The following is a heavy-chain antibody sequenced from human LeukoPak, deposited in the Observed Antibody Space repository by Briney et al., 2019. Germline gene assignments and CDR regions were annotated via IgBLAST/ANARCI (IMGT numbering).Heavy chain of an antibody. V-gene: IGHV3-23*01. J-gene: IGHJ4*02. CDR1: GFTFSSYA. CDR3: AKDPPIVGASRKFDY. Sequence: GGSLRLSCAASGFTFSSYAMSWVRQAPGKGLEWVSAISDSSSSTYYADSVKGRFTISRDNSKNTLYLQMNSLRAEDTAVYYCAKDPPIVGASRKFDYWGQGTLVTVSS. D-gene: IGHD1-26*01. CDR2: ISDSSSST.